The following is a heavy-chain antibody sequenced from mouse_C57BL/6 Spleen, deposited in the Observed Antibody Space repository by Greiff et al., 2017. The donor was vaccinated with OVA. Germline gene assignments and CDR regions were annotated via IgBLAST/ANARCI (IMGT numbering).Heavy chain of an antibody. V-gene: IGHV3-6*01. Sequence: EVKLLESGPGLVKPSQSLSLTCSVTGYSITSGYYWNWIRQFPGNKLEWMGYISYDGSNNYHQSLKNRISIPRDKSKNQVFLKLNTVTTEDTATYYCARSLWLRRFDDWYFDVWGTGTTVTVSS. CDR2: ISYDGSN. J-gene: IGHJ1*03. CDR3: ARSLWLRRFDDWYFDV. CDR1: GYSITSGYY. D-gene: IGHD2-2*01.